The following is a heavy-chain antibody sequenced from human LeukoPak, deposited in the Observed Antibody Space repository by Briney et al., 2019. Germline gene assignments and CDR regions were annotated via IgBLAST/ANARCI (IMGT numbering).Heavy chain of an antibody. D-gene: IGHD5-24*01. CDR1: GFTVSSNY. CDR3: ARGILEMAAPFDY. J-gene: IGHJ4*02. CDR2: IYSGGST. V-gene: IGHV3-66*01. Sequence: GGSLRLSCAASGFTVSSNYMSWVRQAPGKGLEWVSVIYSGGSTYYADSVKGRFTISRDNSKNTLYLQMNSLRAEDTAVYYCARGILEMAAPFDYWGQGTLVTVSS.